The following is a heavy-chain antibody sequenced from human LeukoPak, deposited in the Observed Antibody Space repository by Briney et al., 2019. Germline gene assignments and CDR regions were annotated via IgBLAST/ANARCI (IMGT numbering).Heavy chain of an antibody. Sequence: KSSETLSLTCTVSGYSISSGYYWGWIRQPPGKGLEWIGSIYHSGSTYYNPSLKSRVTISVDTSKNQFSLKLSSVTAADTAVYYCARVFDSGSQAYFYYMDVWGKGTTVTIFS. CDR2: IYHSGST. V-gene: IGHV4-38-2*02. CDR3: ARVFDSGSQAYFYYMDV. CDR1: GYSISSGYY. D-gene: IGHD3-10*01. J-gene: IGHJ6*03.